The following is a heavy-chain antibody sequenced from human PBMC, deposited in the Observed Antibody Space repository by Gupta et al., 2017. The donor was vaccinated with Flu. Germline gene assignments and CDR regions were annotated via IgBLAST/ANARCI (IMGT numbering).Heavy chain of an antibody. D-gene: IGHD3-3*01. CDR3: SRADYDFWSGPSGARTFDY. Sequence: IGYIYHSGSTYYNPSLKSRVTISVDRSKNQFSLKLSSVTAADTAVYYCSRADYDFWSGPSGARTFDYWGKGTLVTIYS. CDR2: IYHSGST. J-gene: IGHJ4*02. V-gene: IGHV4-30-2*01.